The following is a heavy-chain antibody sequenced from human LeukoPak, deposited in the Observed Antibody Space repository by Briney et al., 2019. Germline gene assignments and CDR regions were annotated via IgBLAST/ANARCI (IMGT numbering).Heavy chain of an antibody. Sequence: PGGSLRLSCAASGFTFSSYGMHWVRQAPGKGLEWVAVISYDGSNKYYADSVKGRFTISRDNSKNTLHLQMNSLRAEDTAVYYCAKTRGYSSGWYYFDYWGQGTLVTVSS. D-gene: IGHD6-19*01. CDR1: GFTFSSYG. J-gene: IGHJ4*02. V-gene: IGHV3-30*18. CDR2: ISYDGSNK. CDR3: AKTRGYSSGWYYFDY.